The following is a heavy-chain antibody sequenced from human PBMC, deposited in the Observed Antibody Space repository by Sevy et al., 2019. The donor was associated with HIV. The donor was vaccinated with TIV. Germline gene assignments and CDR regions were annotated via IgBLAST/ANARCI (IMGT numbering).Heavy chain of an antibody. CDR2: ISRSGSTI. Sequence: GGSLRLSCAASGFTFSDYYMSWIRQAPGKGLEWVSYISRSGSTINYAACVKGRFTISRDNAKNSLYLQINSLRAEDTAVYYCARENTMIEEPGWFDPWGQGTLVTVSS. CDR1: GFTFSDYY. V-gene: IGHV3-11*01. D-gene: IGHD3-22*01. J-gene: IGHJ5*02. CDR3: ARENTMIEEPGWFDP.